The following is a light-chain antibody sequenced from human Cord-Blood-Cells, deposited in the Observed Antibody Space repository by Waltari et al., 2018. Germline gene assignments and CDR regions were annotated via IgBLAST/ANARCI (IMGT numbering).Light chain of an antibody. J-gene: IGKJ4*01. V-gene: IGKV3-11*01. CDR1: QSVSSY. CDR3: QKRSNCST. Sequence: EIVLTQSPATRPLSSGARYTLSSRASQSVSSYLAWYQQKPGQAPRLLIYDASNRATSIPARFSGSGSGTDFTLTISSLEPEDFAVYYCQKRSNCSTFGGGTKVEIK. CDR2: DAS.